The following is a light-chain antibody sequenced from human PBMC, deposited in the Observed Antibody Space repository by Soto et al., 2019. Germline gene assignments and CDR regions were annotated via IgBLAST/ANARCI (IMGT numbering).Light chain of an antibody. CDR2: EVT. J-gene: IGLJ1*01. CDR3: SSYAGSNNPYV. V-gene: IGLV2-8*01. CDR1: SSDVGGYNF. Sequence: QSALTQPPSASGSPGQSVTLSCTGTSSDVGGYNFVSWYQHHPGKAPKLMIFEVTKRPSGVPDRFSGSKSGNTASLTVSGLQAEDEADYYCSSYAGSNNPYVFGTGTKLTVL.